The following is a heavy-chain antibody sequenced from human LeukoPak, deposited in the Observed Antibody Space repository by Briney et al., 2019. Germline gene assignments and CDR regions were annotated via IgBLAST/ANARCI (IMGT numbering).Heavy chain of an antibody. CDR1: GGSFSGYY. Sequence: SETLSLTCAVYGGSFSGYYWSWIRQPPGKCLEWIGNIYHSGSTYYNPSLKSRATISGDTSKNQFSLQLPSVTAADTAVYYCARAYSSSWYFNWFDPWGQGTLVTVSS. CDR2: IYHSGST. J-gene: IGHJ5*02. CDR3: ARAYSSSWYFNWFDP. V-gene: IGHV4-34*01. D-gene: IGHD6-13*01.